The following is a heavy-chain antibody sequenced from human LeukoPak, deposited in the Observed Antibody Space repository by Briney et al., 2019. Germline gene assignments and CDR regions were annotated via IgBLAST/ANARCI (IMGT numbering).Heavy chain of an antibody. D-gene: IGHD6-13*01. Sequence: ASVKVSCKASGYTFTDYAINWVRQAPGQGLEWIGWINTNTGNPTYAQDFTGRLIFSLDTSVSTAYLQISSLKAEDTAVYYCATLYSRTWYGTGVVYFDYWGQGTLVTVSS. CDR2: INTNTGNP. J-gene: IGHJ4*02. CDR1: GYTFTDYA. CDR3: ATLYSRTWYGTGVVYFDY. V-gene: IGHV7-4-1*02.